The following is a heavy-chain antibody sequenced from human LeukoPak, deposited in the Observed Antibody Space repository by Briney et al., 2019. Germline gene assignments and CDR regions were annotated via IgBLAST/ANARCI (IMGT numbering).Heavy chain of an antibody. V-gene: IGHV1-8*03. CDR2: MNPNSGNT. CDR1: GYTFTSYD. J-gene: IGHJ6*03. D-gene: IGHD6-19*01. CDR3: ARLPGGWSGQYYYYMDV. Sequence: ASVKVSCKASGYTFTSYDINWVRQATGQGLEWMGWMNPNSGNTGYAQKFQGRVTITRNTSISTAYMELSSLRSEDTAVYYCARLPGGWSGQYYYYMDVWGKGTTVTVSS.